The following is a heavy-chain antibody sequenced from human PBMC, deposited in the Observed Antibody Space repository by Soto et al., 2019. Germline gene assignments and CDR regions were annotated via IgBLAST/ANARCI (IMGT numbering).Heavy chain of an antibody. Sequence: NPSETLSLTCAVYGGSFSGYYWSWIRQPPGRGLEWIGEINHSGSTNYNPSLKSRVTISVDTSKNQFSLKLSSVTAADTAVYYCARWGWVQSTYGMDVWGQGTTVTVSS. CDR1: GGSFSGYY. J-gene: IGHJ6*02. V-gene: IGHV4-34*01. CDR2: INHSGST. D-gene: IGHD5-18*01. CDR3: ARWGWVQSTYGMDV.